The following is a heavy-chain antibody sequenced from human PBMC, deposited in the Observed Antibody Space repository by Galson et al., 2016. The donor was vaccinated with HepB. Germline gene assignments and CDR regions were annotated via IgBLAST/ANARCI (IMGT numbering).Heavy chain of an antibody. CDR3: ARETGGSGWYTIDY. CDR2: ISATSGRA. V-gene: IGHV3-23*01. Sequence: SLRLSCAASGFTFSTSSMDWVRQAPGKGLEWVSAISATSGRAYFADSVKGRFTISKDNSKNTLYLQMSGLRAEDTAVYYWARETGGSGWYTIDYWGQGALVTVSS. CDR1: GFTFSTSS. J-gene: IGHJ4*02. D-gene: IGHD6-19*01.